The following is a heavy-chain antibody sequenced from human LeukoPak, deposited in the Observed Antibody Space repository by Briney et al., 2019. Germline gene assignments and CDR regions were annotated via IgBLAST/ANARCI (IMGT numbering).Heavy chain of an antibody. CDR1: GGSISSYY. J-gene: IGHJ6*02. V-gene: IGHV4-59*01. CDR2: IYYSGST. Sequence: SETLSLTCTVSGGSISSYYWSWIRQPPGKGLEWIGYIYYSGSTNYNPSLKSRVTISVDTSKNQFSLKVSSVTAAGTAVYYCARDRRIAVAGTAARMVYYGMDVWGQGTTVTVSS. D-gene: IGHD6-19*01. CDR3: ARDRRIAVAGTAARMVYYGMDV.